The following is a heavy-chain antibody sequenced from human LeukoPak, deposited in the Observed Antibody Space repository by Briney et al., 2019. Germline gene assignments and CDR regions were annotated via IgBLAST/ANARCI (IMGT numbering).Heavy chain of an antibody. J-gene: IGHJ3*02. D-gene: IGHD3-10*01. V-gene: IGHV3-30*18. Sequence: PGGSLRLSCAASGFTFSSYGMHWVRQAPGKGLEWVAVISYDGSNKYYADSVKGRFTFSRDNSKNTLYLQMNSLRAEDTAVYYCAKEKVDYYGSGNAFDIWGQGTMVTVSS. CDR2: ISYDGSNK. CDR1: GFTFSSYG. CDR3: AKEKVDYYGSGNAFDI.